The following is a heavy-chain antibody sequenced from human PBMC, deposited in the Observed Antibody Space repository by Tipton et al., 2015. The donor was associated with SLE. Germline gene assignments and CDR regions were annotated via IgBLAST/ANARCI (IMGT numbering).Heavy chain of an antibody. Sequence: AGLVKPSETLSLTCAVYGGSVSGYFWSWIRQSPGRGLEWLGEINHGGSTNYNPSLKSRVTISVDTSKNQFSLRLSSVTAADTAVYYCARAPGLERSYYYYYYMDVWGKGTTVTVSS. J-gene: IGHJ6*03. D-gene: IGHD1-1*01. CDR3: ARAPGLERSYYYYYYMDV. V-gene: IGHV4-34*01. CDR2: INHGGST. CDR1: GGSVSGYF.